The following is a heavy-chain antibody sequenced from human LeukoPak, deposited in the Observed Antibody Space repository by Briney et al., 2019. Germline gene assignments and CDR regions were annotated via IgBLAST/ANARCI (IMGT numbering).Heavy chain of an antibody. J-gene: IGHJ4*02. CDR3: AKSHYYGSGSYSYYFDY. Sequence: QTGGSLRLSCAASGFTFSSYAMSWVRQAPGKVLEWVAAISGSGVSTYYAAPVKGRFTISRDNSKNTLYLPMNSLRAEDTAVYYCAKSHYYGSGSYSYYFDYWGQGTLVTVSS. V-gene: IGHV3-23*01. D-gene: IGHD3-10*01. CDR2: ISGSGVST. CDR1: GFTFSSYA.